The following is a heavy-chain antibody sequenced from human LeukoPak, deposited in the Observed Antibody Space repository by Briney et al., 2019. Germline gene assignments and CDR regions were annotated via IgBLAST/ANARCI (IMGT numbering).Heavy chain of an antibody. V-gene: IGHV3-30*03. D-gene: IGHD1-1*01. CDR1: GFTFSSQP. CDR2: ISVDGKNK. CDR3: VSPMTTTRNFEH. J-gene: IGHJ4*02. Sequence: GGSLRLSCAASGFTFSSQPMHWVRQTPGKGLEWVALISVDGKNKFYGDSVIGRFTISRDNTKNTLFLQMNSLRAEDMGVYYCVSPMTTTRNFEHWGQGTLVTVSS.